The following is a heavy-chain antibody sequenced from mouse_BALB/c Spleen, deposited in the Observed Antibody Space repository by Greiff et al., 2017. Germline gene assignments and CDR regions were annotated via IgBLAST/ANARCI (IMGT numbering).Heavy chain of an antibody. CDR3: ARYRNYYAMDY. CDR1: GYAFSSYW. J-gene: IGHJ4*01. Sequence: VQLQQSGAELVRPGSSVKISCKASGYAFSSYWMNWVKQRPGQGLEWIGQIYPGDGDTNYNGKFKGKATLTADKSSSTAYMQLSSLTSEDSAVYFCARYRNYYAMDYWGQGTSVTVSS. V-gene: IGHV1-80*01. CDR2: IYPGDGDT.